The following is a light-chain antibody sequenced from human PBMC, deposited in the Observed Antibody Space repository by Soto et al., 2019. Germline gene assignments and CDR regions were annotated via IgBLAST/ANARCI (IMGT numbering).Light chain of an antibody. Sequence: QSALTQPASVSGSPGQSITISCTGTRSDVGGHNLVSWYQQHPGQAPKLMIYEVTKRPLGVSTRFSASKSGNTASLTISGLQAEGEADYYCCSYGGSRAVFGGGTQLTVL. CDR3: CSYGGSRAV. CDR1: RSDVGGHNL. CDR2: EVT. J-gene: IGLJ7*01. V-gene: IGLV2-23*02.